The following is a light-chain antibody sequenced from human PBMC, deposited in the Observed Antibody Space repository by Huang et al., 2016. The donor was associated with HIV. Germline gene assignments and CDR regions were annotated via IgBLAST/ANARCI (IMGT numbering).Light chain of an antibody. CDR2: AAS. V-gene: IGKV1-9*01. J-gene: IGKJ2*01. CDR3: QQLNSYLVGYT. Sequence: IQLTQSPSSLSASVGDRVTITCRAGQGISSYLAWYQQKTGKAPKLLIYAASTLQSGVPSRVSGSGSGTDFTLTISSLQPEDFATYFCQQLNSYLVGYTFGQGTKLEIK. CDR1: QGISSY.